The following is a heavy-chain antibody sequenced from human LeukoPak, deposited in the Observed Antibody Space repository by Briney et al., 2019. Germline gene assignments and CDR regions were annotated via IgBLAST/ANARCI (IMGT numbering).Heavy chain of an antibody. CDR1: GFTVSDNA. CDR2: IYSGSRP. Sequence: GGSLRLSCAASGFTVSDNAVNWVRQAPGKGLQWVSVIYSGSRPYYLDSVEGRFFISRDFAKNTVFLQMNSLRVEDTALYYCARDSPSSDALDIWGQGTMVTVAS. V-gene: IGHV3-66*01. D-gene: IGHD2-2*01. CDR3: ARDSPSSDALDI. J-gene: IGHJ3*02.